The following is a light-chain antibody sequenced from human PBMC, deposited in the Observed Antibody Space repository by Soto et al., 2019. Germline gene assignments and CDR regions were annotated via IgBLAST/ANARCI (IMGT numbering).Light chain of an antibody. CDR1: QSVSSSY. V-gene: IGKV3-20*01. Sequence: EIVLTQSPGTLSLSPGERATLSCRASQSVSSSYLAWYQQKPGQAPRLLIYGASSRATGIPDRVSGSGSGTDFTLTISRLEPEDLAVYYCQQYGSSPYTFGQGTKLEIK. J-gene: IGKJ2*01. CDR3: QQYGSSPYT. CDR2: GAS.